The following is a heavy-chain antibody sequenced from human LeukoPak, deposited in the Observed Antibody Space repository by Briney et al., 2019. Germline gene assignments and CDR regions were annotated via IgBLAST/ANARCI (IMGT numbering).Heavy chain of an antibody. Sequence: SETLSLTCTVSGGSISSYYWSWIRQPPGKGLEWIGYIYYSGSTNYNPSLKSRVTISVDTSKNQFSLKLSSVTAADTAVYYCASHYDILTGYVYWGQGTLVTVSS. CDR1: GGSISSYY. CDR2: IYYSGST. CDR3: ASHYDILTGYVY. J-gene: IGHJ4*02. V-gene: IGHV4-59*01. D-gene: IGHD3-9*01.